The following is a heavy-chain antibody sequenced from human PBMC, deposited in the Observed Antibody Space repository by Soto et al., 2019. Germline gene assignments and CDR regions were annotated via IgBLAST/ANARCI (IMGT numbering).Heavy chain of an antibody. J-gene: IGHJ4*02. CDR3: ARYGYFDY. CDR2: IWYDGSNK. CDR1: GFTFSSYG. Sequence: GGSLRLSCAASGFTFSSYGMHWVRQAPGKGLEWVAVIWYDGSNKYYADSVKGRFTISRDTAKKSLYLQMNSLRAEDTAVYYCARYGYFDYWGQGTLVTVSS. D-gene: IGHD3-10*01. V-gene: IGHV3-33*01.